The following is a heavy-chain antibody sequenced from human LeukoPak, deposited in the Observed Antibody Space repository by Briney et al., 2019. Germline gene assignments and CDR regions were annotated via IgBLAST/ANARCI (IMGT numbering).Heavy chain of an antibody. Sequence: ASVKVSCKASGYTFTSYGISWVRQAPGQGLEWMGWISGYNGNTNYAQKFQGRVTMTEDTSTDTAYMELSSLRSEDTAVYYCATGGHNWNSGDFDYWGQGTLVTVSS. CDR1: GYTFTSYG. CDR2: ISGYNGNT. D-gene: IGHD1-7*01. V-gene: IGHV1-18*01. J-gene: IGHJ4*02. CDR3: ATGGHNWNSGDFDY.